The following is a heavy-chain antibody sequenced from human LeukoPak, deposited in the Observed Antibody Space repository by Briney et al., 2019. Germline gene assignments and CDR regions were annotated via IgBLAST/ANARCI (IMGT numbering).Heavy chain of an antibody. Sequence: ASVKVSCKVSGYTLTELSMHWVRQAPGKGLEWMGGFDPEDGETIYAQKFQGRVTMTEDTSTDTAYMELSSLRSEDTAVYYCATSPYSSSWLPFDYWGQGTLVTVSS. D-gene: IGHD6-13*01. V-gene: IGHV1-24*01. CDR1: GYTLTELS. J-gene: IGHJ4*02. CDR3: ATSPYSSSWLPFDY. CDR2: FDPEDGET.